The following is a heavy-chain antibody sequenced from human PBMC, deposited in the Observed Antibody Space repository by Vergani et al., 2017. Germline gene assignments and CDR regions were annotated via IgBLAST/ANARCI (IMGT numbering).Heavy chain of an antibody. D-gene: IGHD5-24*01. V-gene: IGHV4-4*07. CDR1: GGSISSYY. CDR2: IHTSGST. J-gene: IGHJ4*02. Sequence: QVQLQESGPGLVKPSETLSLTCTVSGGSISSYYWSWIRQPPGKGLEWIGRIHTSGSTNYNPSLKSRVTMSEDTSKNQFSLNLTSVTAADTAVYYCARDSPMATIVDWGQGTLVTVSS. CDR3: ARDSPMATIVD.